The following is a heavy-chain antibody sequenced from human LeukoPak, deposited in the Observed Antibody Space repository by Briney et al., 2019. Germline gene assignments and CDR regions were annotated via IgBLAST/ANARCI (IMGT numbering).Heavy chain of an antibody. CDR2: IIPIFGTA. CDR3: ARSVYDSSGYYPFDY. J-gene: IGHJ4*02. V-gene: IGHV1-69*13. CDR1: GGTFGSYA. D-gene: IGHD3-22*01. Sequence: GASVKVSCKASGGTFGSYAISWVRQAPGQGLEWMGGIIPIFGTANYAQKFQGRVTITADESTSTAYMELSSLRSEDTAVYYCARSVYDSSGYYPFDYWGQGTLVTVSS.